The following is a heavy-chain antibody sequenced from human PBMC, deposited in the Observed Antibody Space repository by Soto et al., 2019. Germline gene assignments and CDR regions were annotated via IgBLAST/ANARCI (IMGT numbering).Heavy chain of an antibody. D-gene: IGHD2-8*01. CDR1: GYTLTELS. Sequence: ASVKVSCKVSGYTLTELSMHWVRQAPGKGLEWMGGFDPEDGETIYAQKFQGRVTMTEDTSTDTAYMELSSLRSEDTAVYYCATSMVYAVRGDIKDAFDIWGQGTMVTVSS. CDR3: ATSMVYAVRGDIKDAFDI. V-gene: IGHV1-24*01. J-gene: IGHJ3*02. CDR2: FDPEDGET.